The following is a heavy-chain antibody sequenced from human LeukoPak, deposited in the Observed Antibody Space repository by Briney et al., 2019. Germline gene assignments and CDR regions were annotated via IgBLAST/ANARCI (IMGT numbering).Heavy chain of an antibody. V-gene: IGHV3-9*01. CDR1: GFTFDGYA. CDR3: AKGGSYYDSSGYYYLFDY. J-gene: IGHJ4*02. CDR2: ISWNSGSI. D-gene: IGHD3-22*01. Sequence: GRSLRLSCAASGFTFDGYAMHWVRQAPGKGLEWVSGISWNSGSIGYADSVKGRFTISRDNAKNSLYLQMNSLRAEDTALYYCAKGGSYYDSSGYYYLFDYWGQGTLVTVSS.